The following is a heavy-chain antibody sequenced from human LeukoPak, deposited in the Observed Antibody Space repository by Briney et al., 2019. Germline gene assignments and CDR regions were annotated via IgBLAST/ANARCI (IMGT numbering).Heavy chain of an antibody. CDR3: ARPYYGSGSYGYYYYGMDV. CDR1: GLSFSSYE. D-gene: IGHD3-10*01. J-gene: IGHJ6*04. Sequence: GGSLRLSCADSGLSFSSYEMNWVGQAPGKGLEWVAYVSSSGSTIYYPDPVKGRFTISRDTAKNSLYLQMNTLTAADTAVYYCARPYYGSGSYGYYYYGMDVWGKGTTVTVSS. CDR2: VSSSGSTI. V-gene: IGHV3-48*03.